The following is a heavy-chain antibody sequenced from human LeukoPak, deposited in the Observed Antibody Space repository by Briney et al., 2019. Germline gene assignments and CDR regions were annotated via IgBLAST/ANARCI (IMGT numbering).Heavy chain of an antibody. CDR2: IRNDGDVI. Sequence: GGSLRLSCAASGFTFTSFGMHWVRQAPGKGLEWVAFIRNDGDVIYYADSVKGRFTISRDNSKNTIYLQLNSLRPEDTAVYYCARDPYRQYQLLLSIGDAFDIWGQGTMVTVSS. CDR1: GFTFTSFG. CDR3: ARDPYRQYQLLLSIGDAFDI. D-gene: IGHD2-2*01. J-gene: IGHJ3*02. V-gene: IGHV3-30*02.